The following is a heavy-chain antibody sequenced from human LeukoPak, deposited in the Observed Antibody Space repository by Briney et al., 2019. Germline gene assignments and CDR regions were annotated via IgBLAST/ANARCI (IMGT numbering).Heavy chain of an antibody. D-gene: IGHD6-6*01. CDR3: ARAWYGAARGDY. Sequence: ASVKVSCKASGYTFTGYYMHWVRQATGQGLEWMGWMNPNSGNTGYAQKFQGRVTMTRNTSISTAYMELSSLRSEDTAVYYCARAWYGAARGDYWGQGTLVTVSS. V-gene: IGHV1-8*02. CDR1: GYTFTGYY. CDR2: MNPNSGNT. J-gene: IGHJ4*02.